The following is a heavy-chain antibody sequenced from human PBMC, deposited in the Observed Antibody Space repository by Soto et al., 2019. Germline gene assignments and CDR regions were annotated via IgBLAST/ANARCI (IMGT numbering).Heavy chain of an antibody. CDR1: GFTFSSYA. CDR3: ARAGCTNGVCFNWFDP. CDR2: ISYDGSNK. V-gene: IGHV3-30-3*01. D-gene: IGHD2-8*01. Sequence: PGGSLRLSCAASGFTFSSYAMHWVRQAPGKGLEWVAVISYDGSNKYYADSVKGRFTISRDNSKNTLYLQMNSLRAEDTAVYYCARAGCTNGVCFNWFDPWGQGTLVTVSS. J-gene: IGHJ5*02.